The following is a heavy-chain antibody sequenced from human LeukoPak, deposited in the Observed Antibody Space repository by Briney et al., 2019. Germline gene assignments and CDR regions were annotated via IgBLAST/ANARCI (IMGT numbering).Heavy chain of an antibody. D-gene: IGHD6-13*01. CDR1: GFTFSSYG. J-gene: IGHJ4*02. CDR2: IRYDGSNK. V-gene: IGHV3-30*02. Sequence: GGSLRLSCAASGFTFSSYGMHWVRQAPGKGLEWVAFIRYDGSNKYYADSVKGRFTISRDNSKNTLYLQMNSLRAEDTAVYYCAKDRPKIAAAGRGADYWGQGTLVTVSS. CDR3: AKDRPKIAAAGRGADY.